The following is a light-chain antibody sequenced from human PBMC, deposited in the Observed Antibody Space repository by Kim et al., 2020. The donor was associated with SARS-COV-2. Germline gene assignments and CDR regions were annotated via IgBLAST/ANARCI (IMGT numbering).Light chain of an antibody. CDR3: QQSYSTPRT. CDR1: QNISTY. Sequence: ASIGDKVTVTCRASQNISTYLNWYRHRPGRAPDVLIYGASNLQSGVPSRFSGGGSGTDFTLTIRSLQPEDFATYYCQQSYSTPRTFGQGTKVDIK. CDR2: GAS. V-gene: IGKV1-39*01. J-gene: IGKJ1*01.